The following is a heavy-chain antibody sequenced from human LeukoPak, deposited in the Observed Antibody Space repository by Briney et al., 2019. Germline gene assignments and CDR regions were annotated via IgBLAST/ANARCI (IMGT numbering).Heavy chain of an antibody. CDR1: GYTFTRYY. V-gene: IGHV1-2*02. CDR2: INPNSGGT. D-gene: IGHD4-17*01. Sequence: GASVKVSCKASGYTFTRYYMHWVRQAPGQGLEWMGWINPNSGGTNYAQKFQGRVTMTRDTSISTAYMELSRLRSDHTAVYYCAIYRGPYYGEYDRCFDYGGQSTLVTVSS. CDR3: AIYRGPYYGEYDRCFDY. J-gene: IGHJ4*02.